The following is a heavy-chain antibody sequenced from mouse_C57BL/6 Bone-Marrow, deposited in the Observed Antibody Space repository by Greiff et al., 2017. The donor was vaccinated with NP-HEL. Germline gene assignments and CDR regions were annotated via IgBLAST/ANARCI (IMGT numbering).Heavy chain of an antibody. CDR3: AREGNWPYFDY. CDR1: GYTFTSYG. D-gene: IGHD4-1*01. V-gene: IGHV1-81*01. J-gene: IGHJ2*01. Sequence: VQLQHSGAELARPGASVKLSCKASGYTFTSYGISWVKQRTGQGLEWIGEIYPRSGNTYYNEKFKGKATLTADKSSSTAYMELRSLTSEDSAVYFCAREGNWPYFDYWGQGTTLTVSS. CDR2: IYPRSGNT.